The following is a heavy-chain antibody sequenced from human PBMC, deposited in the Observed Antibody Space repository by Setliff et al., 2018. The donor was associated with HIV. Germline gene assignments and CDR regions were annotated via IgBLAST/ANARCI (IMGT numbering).Heavy chain of an antibody. D-gene: IGHD3-3*01. Sequence: ASVKVSCKASGYTFINYAMNWVRQAPGQGLEWMGWINTQTGSPTYAQAFIGCFVFSVDTSVSTAYLQINSLKAEDTAIYYCARVGVDSQEYFQHWGQGTLVTVSS. CDR2: INTQTGSP. V-gene: IGHV7-4-1*02. J-gene: IGHJ1*01. CDR1: GYTFINYA. CDR3: ARVGVDSQEYFQH.